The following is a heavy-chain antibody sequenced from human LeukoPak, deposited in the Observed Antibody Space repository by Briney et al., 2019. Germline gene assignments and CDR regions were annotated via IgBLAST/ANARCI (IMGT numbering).Heavy chain of an antibody. D-gene: IGHD4-17*01. CDR2: ISGSGGST. CDR3: AKGHDYGDYGNWGGFDY. Sequence: GGSLRLSCAASGFTFSSYAMSWVRQAPGKGLEWISAISGSGGSTYYADSVKGRFTISRDNSKNTLYLQMNSLRAEDTAVYYCAKGHDYGDYGNWGGFDYWGQGTLVTVSS. V-gene: IGHV3-23*01. CDR1: GFTFSSYA. J-gene: IGHJ4*02.